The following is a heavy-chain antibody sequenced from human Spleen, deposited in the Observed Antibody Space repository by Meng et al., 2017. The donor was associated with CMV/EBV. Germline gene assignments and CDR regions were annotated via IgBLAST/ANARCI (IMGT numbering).Heavy chain of an antibody. Sequence: GGSLRLSCAASGFTFRSYGMHWVRQTPGKGLEWMAVISYDGSNKYYADSVKGRVTISRDNSKNTLSLQMNRLRAEDTAVYYCARAYCSSATCYADYWGQGTRVTVSS. D-gene: IGHD2-2*01. V-gene: IGHV3-30-3*01. J-gene: IGHJ4*02. CDR1: GFTFRSYG. CDR2: ISYDGSNK. CDR3: ARAYCSSATCYADY.